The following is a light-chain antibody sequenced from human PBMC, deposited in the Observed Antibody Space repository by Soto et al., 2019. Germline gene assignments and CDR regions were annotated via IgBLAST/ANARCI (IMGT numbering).Light chain of an antibody. Sequence: QSVLTQPPSVSAAPGQKVTISCSGSSSNIGNNHVSWYQHHPGKAPKLLIYEVIKRPSGIPDRFSGSKSDNTASLTVSGLQGEDEADYYCSSYAGSKNFVVFGGGTKVTVL. CDR1: SSNIGNNH. V-gene: IGLV2-8*01. CDR2: EVI. CDR3: SSYAGSKNFVV. J-gene: IGLJ2*01.